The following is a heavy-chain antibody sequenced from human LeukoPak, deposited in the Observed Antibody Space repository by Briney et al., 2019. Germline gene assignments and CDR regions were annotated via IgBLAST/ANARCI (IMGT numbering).Heavy chain of an antibody. CDR2: IYYSGST. CDR3: ARHDARRDARDWDFDY. Sequence: PSETLSLTCTVSGGSSSSYYWSWIQQPPGKGLEWIGYIYYSGSTNYNPSLKSRVTISVDTSKNQFSLKLSSVTAADTAVYYCARHDARRDARDWDFDYWGQGTLVTVSS. D-gene: IGHD3/OR15-3a*01. J-gene: IGHJ4*02. V-gene: IGHV4-59*08. CDR1: GGSSSSYY.